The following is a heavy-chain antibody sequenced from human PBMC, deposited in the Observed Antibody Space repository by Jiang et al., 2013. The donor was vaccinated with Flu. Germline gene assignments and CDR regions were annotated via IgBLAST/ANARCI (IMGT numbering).Heavy chain of an antibody. CDR1: GYTFTSYG. J-gene: IGHJ4*02. CDR3: ARDTYYYDSSATMPVTPFDY. D-gene: IGHD3-22*01. Sequence: GAEVKKPGASVKVSCKASGYTFTSYGISWVRQAPGQGLEWMGWISAYNGNTNYAQKLQGRVTMTTDTSTSTAYMELRSLRSDDTAVYYCARDTYYYDSSATMPVTPFDYWGQGTLVTVSS. CDR2: ISAYNGNT. V-gene: IGHV1-18*01.